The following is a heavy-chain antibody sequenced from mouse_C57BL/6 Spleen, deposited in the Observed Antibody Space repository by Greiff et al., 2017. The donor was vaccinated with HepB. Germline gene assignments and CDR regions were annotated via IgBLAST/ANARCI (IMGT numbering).Heavy chain of an antibody. CDR3: AGDYDGFAY. D-gene: IGHD2-4*01. CDR1: GFNINNSY. J-gene: IGHJ3*01. V-gene: IGHV14-3*01. Sequence: VQLQQSVAELVRPGASVKLSCTASGFNINNSYMHWVKQRPEQGLEWIGRIDPANGNTKYDPKFQGKATITADTSSNTAYLQLSSLTSEDTAIYYCAGDYDGFAYWGQGTLVTVSA. CDR2: IDPANGNT.